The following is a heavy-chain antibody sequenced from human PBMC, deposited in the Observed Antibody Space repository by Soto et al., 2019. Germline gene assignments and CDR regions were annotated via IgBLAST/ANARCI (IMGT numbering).Heavy chain of an antibody. CDR1: GDSVNSAY. D-gene: IGHD1-1*01. Sequence: QVQLQEMGPGLVKPSQTLTISCTVSGDSVNSAYWSWIRQLPGKGLEWMGNIYHTGRTFYNPSLKSRVAISIYTSKPVFSLKMRSVTAADTAVYYCARTDAYNSSFFDSWGQGTVVTVSS. V-gene: IGHV4-31*03. CDR2: IYHTGRT. CDR3: ARTDAYNSSFFDS. J-gene: IGHJ4*02.